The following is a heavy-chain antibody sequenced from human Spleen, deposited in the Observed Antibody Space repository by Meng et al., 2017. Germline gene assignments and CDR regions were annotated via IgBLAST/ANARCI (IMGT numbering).Heavy chain of an antibody. CDR3: AREVGAGYFDY. CDR2: ISSSGSTT. V-gene: IGHV3-48*03. CDR1: GFTFSSYE. J-gene: IGHJ4*02. D-gene: IGHD4/OR15-4a*01. Sequence: GESLRLSCAASGFTFSSYEMSWFRQPPGKGLEWVSYISSSGSTTYYRGSVRGRFTISRENAKNSLYLQMNSLRAGDTAVYYCAREVGAGYFDYWGQGTLVTVSS.